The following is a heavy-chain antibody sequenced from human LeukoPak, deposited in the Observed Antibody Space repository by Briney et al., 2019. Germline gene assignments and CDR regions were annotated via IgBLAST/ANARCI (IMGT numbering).Heavy chain of an antibody. Sequence: GGSLRLSCAASGFTFSSYWMSWVRQAPGKGLEWVANIKQDGSEKYYVDSVKGRFTISRDNAKNSLYLQMNSLRAEDTAVYYCARDRVKYSSSNWFDPWGQGTLVTDSS. CDR2: IKQDGSEK. D-gene: IGHD6-6*01. CDR3: ARDRVKYSSSNWFDP. J-gene: IGHJ5*02. CDR1: GFTFSSYW. V-gene: IGHV3-7*01.